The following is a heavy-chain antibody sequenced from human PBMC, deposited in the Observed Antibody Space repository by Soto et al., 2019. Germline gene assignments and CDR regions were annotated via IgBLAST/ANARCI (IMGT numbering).Heavy chain of an antibody. CDR3: ARDPKGGAAAAY. J-gene: IGHJ4*02. D-gene: IGHD6-13*01. CDR2: IYKSATT. Sequence: SETLSLTCSVSGDSISNLDYFWAWIRQPPGQALEYIGYIYKSATTYYNPSLKSRVTISVDRSKNQFSLKLSSVTAAGTAVYYCARDPKGGAAAAYWGQGTLVTVSS. CDR1: GDSISNLDYF. V-gene: IGHV4-30-2*01.